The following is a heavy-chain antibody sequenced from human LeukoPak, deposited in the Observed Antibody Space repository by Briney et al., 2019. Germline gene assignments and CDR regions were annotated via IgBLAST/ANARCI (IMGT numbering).Heavy chain of an antibody. CDR2: IWYDGSTK. CDR3: ASGFTPNVKSPFEY. CDR1: RFTFSSYA. V-gene: IGHV3-33*01. J-gene: IGHJ4*02. Sequence: GRSLRLSCAASRFTFSSYAMHWVRQAPGKGLEWVAVIWYDGSTKYYAYSVKGRFTISRDNSKNTLFLQMNSLRAEDTAVYYCASGFTPNVKSPFEYWGQGTLVTVSS. D-gene: IGHD4/OR15-4a*01.